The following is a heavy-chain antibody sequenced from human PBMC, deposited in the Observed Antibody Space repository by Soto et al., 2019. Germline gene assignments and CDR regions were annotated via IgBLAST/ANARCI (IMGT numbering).Heavy chain of an antibody. CDR3: AKVLVITLDAFDI. V-gene: IGHV3-23*01. Sequence: EVQLLESGGGLVQPGGSLRLSCAASGFTFRSYAMSWVRQAPGKGLEWVSAISGSGGSTYYADSVKGRFTISRDNSKNTLYLQMNSLRAEDTAVYYCAKVLVITLDAFDIWGQGTMVTVSS. CDR2: ISGSGGST. D-gene: IGHD3-22*01. J-gene: IGHJ3*02. CDR1: GFTFRSYA.